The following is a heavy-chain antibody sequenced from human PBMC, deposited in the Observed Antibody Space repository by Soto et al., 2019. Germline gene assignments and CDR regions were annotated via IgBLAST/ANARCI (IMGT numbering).Heavy chain of an antibody. CDR2: IIPVLGTA. D-gene: IGHD3-9*01. Sequence: QVQLVQSGAEVKKPGSSVKVSCKASGGTFSTYPISWVRQAPGHGLEWMGGIIPVLGTANYAQRFQDRVTINADESQSTAYMDLSSQRSEDTAFYYCASGPSKYDPLTGYPAYYSAAWGQGTLVTVSS. CDR1: GGTFSTYP. V-gene: IGHV1-69*11. CDR3: ASGPSKYDPLTGYPAYYSAA. J-gene: IGHJ4*02.